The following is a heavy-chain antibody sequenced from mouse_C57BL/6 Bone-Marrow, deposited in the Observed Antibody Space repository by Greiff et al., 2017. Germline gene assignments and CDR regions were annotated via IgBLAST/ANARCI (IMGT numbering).Heavy chain of an antibody. CDR1: GYSITSGYY. Sequence: VQLKESGPGLVKPSQSLSLTCSVTGYSITSGYYWNWIRQFPGNKLEWMGYISYDGSNNYNPSLKNRISITRDTSKNQFFLKLNSVTTEDTATYYCARDDDYGSPFAYWGQGTLVTVSA. V-gene: IGHV3-6*01. CDR2: ISYDGSN. J-gene: IGHJ3*01. CDR3: ARDDDYGSPFAY. D-gene: IGHD1-1*01.